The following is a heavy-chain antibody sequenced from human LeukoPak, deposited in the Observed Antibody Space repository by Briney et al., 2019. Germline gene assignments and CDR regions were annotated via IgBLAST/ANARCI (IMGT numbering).Heavy chain of an antibody. CDR3: ARDFPSRDGVDY. Sequence: GSLRLSCAASGFTVSSNYMSWVRQAPGKGLEWVSVIYSGGSTYYADSVKGRFTISRDNSKNTLYLQMNSLRAEDTAVYYCARDFPSRDGVDYWGQGTLVTVSS. J-gene: IGHJ4*02. CDR2: IYSGGST. D-gene: IGHD3-10*01. V-gene: IGHV3-53*01. CDR1: GFTVSSNY.